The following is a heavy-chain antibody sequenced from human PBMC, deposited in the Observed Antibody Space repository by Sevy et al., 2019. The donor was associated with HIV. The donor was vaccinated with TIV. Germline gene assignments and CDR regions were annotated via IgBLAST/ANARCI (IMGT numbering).Heavy chain of an antibody. J-gene: IGHJ4*02. D-gene: IGHD6-13*01. Sequence: GGSLRLSCAASGFTFSNAWMSWVRQAPGKGLEWVGRIKSKTDGGTTDYAAPVKGRFTISRDDSKNTLYLQMNSLKTKDTAVYYCTTANVWDSSWYFDYWGQGTLVTVSS. V-gene: IGHV3-15*01. CDR1: GFTFSNAW. CDR2: IKSKTDGGTT. CDR3: TTANVWDSSWYFDY.